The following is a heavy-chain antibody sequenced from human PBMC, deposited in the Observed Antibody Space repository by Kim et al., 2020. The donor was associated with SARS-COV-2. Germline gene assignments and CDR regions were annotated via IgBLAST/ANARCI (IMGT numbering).Heavy chain of an antibody. V-gene: IGHV4-34*01. J-gene: IGHJ4*02. CDR1: GGSFSGYY. CDR3: ARVGGLGELSSPFDY. Sequence: SETLSLTCAVYGGSFSGYYWSWIRQPPRKGLEWIGEINHSGSTNYNPSLKSRVTISVDTSKNQFSLKLSSVTAADTAVYYCARVGGLGELSSPFDYWGQGTLVTVSS. D-gene: IGHD3-16*02. CDR2: INHSGST.